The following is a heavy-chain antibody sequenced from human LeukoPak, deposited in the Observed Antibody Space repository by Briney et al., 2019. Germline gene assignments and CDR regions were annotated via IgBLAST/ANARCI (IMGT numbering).Heavy chain of an antibody. D-gene: IGHD3-22*01. CDR1: GGSISSSSYY. CDR3: ARVRDYYEDY. J-gene: IGHJ4*02. Sequence: SETLSLTCTVSGGSISSSSYYWGWIRQPPGKGLEWIGSIYYSGSTYYNPSLKSRVTISVDTSKNQFSLKLSSVTAADTAVYYCARVRDYYEDYWGQGTLVTVSS. V-gene: IGHV4-39*01. CDR2: IYYSGST.